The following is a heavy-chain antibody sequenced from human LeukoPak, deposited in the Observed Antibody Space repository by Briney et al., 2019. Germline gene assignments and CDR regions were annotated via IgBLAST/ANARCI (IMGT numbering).Heavy chain of an antibody. CDR2: ISWNSGSI. D-gene: IGHD3-3*01. J-gene: IGHJ4*02. Sequence: GGSLRLSCAASGFTFDDYAMHWVRQAPGKGLEWVSGISWNSGSIGYADSVKGRFTISRDNSKNTLYLQMNSLRAEDTVVYYCAKEGQRITIFGVVPYFDYWGQGTLVTVSS. CDR3: AKEGQRITIFGVVPYFDY. CDR1: GFTFDDYA. V-gene: IGHV3-9*01.